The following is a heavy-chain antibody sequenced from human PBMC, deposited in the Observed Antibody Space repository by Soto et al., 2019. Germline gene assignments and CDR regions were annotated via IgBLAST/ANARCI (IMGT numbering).Heavy chain of an antibody. CDR1: GFTFSSYA. CDR3: ACTIKKYCSGGSCSRDYFDY. J-gene: IGHJ4*02. CDR2: ISGSGGST. V-gene: IGHV3-23*01. D-gene: IGHD2-15*01. Sequence: GGSLRLSCAASGFTFSSYAMSWVRQAPGKGLEWVSAISGSGGSTYYADSVKGRFTISRDNSKNTLYLQMNSLRAEDTAVYYCACTIKKYCSGGSCSRDYFDYWGQGTLVTVSS.